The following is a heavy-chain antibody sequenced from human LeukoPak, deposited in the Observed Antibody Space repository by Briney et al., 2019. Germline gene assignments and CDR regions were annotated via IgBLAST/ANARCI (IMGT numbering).Heavy chain of an antibody. CDR2: IYHSGST. D-gene: IGHD5-12*01. CDR1: GYSISSGYY. Sequence: SETLSLTCTVSGYSISSGYYWGWIRQPPGKGLEWIGSIYHSGSTYYNPSLKSRVTISVDTSKNQFSLKLSSVTAADTAVYFCARHPSGRGGNFDYWGQGTLVTVSS. V-gene: IGHV4-38-2*02. J-gene: IGHJ4*02. CDR3: ARHPSGRGGNFDY.